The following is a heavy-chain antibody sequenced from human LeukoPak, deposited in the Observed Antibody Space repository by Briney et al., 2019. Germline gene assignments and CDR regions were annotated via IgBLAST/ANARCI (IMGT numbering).Heavy chain of an antibody. J-gene: IGHJ4*02. D-gene: IGHD1-26*01. CDR3: ARRMYSGSYDFDY. Sequence: SGPTLVKPTQTLTLTCTFCGFSLSTPGVGVGWFRQPPGKALECLALIFWDDEKRYSPSLKNRLTITKATSENEMVLIMTNVDPVDTGTYYCARRMYSGSYDFDYWGQGTLVTVSS. CDR1: GFSLSTPGVG. CDR2: IFWDDEK. V-gene: IGHV2-5*02.